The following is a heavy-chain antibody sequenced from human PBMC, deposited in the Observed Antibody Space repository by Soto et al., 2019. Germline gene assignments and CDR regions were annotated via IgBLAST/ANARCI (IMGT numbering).Heavy chain of an antibody. CDR3: ARGAYDFWSGYLDY. CDR2: IYYSGST. J-gene: IGHJ4*02. D-gene: IGHD3-3*01. Sequence: SETLSLTCTVSGGSISSYYWSWIRQPPGKGLEWIGYIYYSGSTNYNPSLKSRVTISVDTSTSTAYMELRSLRSDDTAVYYCARGAYDFWSGYLDYWGQGTLVTVSS. CDR1: GGSISSYY. V-gene: IGHV4-59*01.